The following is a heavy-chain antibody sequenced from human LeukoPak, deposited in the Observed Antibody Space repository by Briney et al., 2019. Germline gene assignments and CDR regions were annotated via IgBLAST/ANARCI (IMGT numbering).Heavy chain of an antibody. CDR1: GFSVRTNY. V-gene: IGHV3-53*01. Sequence: VGSLRLSCAVSGFSVRTNYMSWVRQAPGRGPEWVSLIYSTGSTYYTDSVKGRFTISRDNSQNTLYLQMNSLSAEDTAVYYCARTFLSGDGYKVGYFDYWGQGTLVTVSS. D-gene: IGHD5-24*01. J-gene: IGHJ4*02. CDR3: ARTFLSGDGYKVGYFDY. CDR2: IYSTGST.